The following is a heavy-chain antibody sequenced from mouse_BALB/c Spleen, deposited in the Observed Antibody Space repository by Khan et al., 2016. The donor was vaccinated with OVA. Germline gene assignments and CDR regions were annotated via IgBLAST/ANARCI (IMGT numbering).Heavy chain of an antibody. J-gene: IGHJ4*01. CDR1: GFTFSSYC. CDR3: ERTITTAKGDNDDMED. Sequence: EVQLVESGGDLVKPGGSLKLSCAASGFTFSSYCMSWVRQPPDKKLVWVATISSGGHYTYFPPSVRGRFSISRATATNTLFLQMSSQKSEDTAMDYCERTITTAKGDNDDMEDGGQGTTVTVSS. CDR2: ISSGGHYT. V-gene: IGHV5-6*01. D-gene: IGHD1-2*01.